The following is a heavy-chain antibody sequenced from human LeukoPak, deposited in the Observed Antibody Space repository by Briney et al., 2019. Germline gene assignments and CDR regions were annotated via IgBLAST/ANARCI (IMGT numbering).Heavy chain of an antibody. CDR3: ARDPDFSTSGWYNYYGMDV. Sequence: GGSLRLSCAASGFTFSSYSMNWVRQAPGKGLEWVSSISSSSSYIYYADSVKGRFTISRDNAKNSLYLQMNSLRAEDTAVYYCARDPDFSTSGWYNYYGMDVWGQGPRSPSP. D-gene: IGHD6-19*01. CDR1: GFTFSSYS. V-gene: IGHV3-21*01. CDR2: ISSSSSYI. J-gene: IGHJ6*02.